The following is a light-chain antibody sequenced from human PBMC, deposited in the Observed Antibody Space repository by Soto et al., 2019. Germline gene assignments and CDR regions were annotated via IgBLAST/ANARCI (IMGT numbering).Light chain of an antibody. CDR3: QQYYIAPLT. V-gene: IGKV4-1*01. CDR1: HSFLSRSNNENY. J-gene: IGKJ4*01. CDR2: WAS. Sequence: DILRSLSQNSLAVSEGERATINCNSSHSFLSRSNNENYLSWHQHKPGQPPKLLIYWASTRESGVPDRFSGSGSGTDFTPTISSLQAEDVAVYYCQQYYIAPLTFAGATTVDI.